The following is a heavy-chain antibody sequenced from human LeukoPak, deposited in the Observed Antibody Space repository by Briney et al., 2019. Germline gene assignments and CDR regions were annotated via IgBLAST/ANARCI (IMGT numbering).Heavy chain of an antibody. D-gene: IGHD2-2*01. V-gene: IGHV5-51*01. CDR1: GYTFTNYW. CDR2: FYIVDSAT. Sequence: GESLNISGQGPGYTFTNYWIGWVRQMPEKGLEWMGIFYIVDSATRYIPAFQGQVTISADKSISTAYLQWSSLKASDTAIYYCARQWGDCSSTSCYSAYWGQGTLGTVSS. J-gene: IGHJ4*02. CDR3: ARQWGDCSSTSCYSAY.